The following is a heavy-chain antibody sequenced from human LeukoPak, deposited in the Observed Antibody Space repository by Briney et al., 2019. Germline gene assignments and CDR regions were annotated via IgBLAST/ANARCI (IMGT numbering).Heavy chain of an antibody. CDR3: ARDSLGTTFDY. CDR2: ISSSSSYI. V-gene: IGHV3-21*01. CDR1: GFTFSSYS. J-gene: IGHJ4*02. D-gene: IGHD3-16*01. Sequence: GGSLRLSCAASGFTFSSYSMNWVRQAPGKGLEWVSSISSSSSYIYYADSVKGRFIISRDNAKNSLYLQMNSLRAEDTAVYYCARDSLGTTFDYWGQGTLVTVSS.